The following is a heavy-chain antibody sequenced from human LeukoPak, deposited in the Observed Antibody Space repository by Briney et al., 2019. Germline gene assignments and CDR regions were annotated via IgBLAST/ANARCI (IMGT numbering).Heavy chain of an antibody. D-gene: IGHD5-24*01. CDR2: IIFILGIV. CDR1: GYTFTIYG. Sequence: GASVKVSCKASGYTFTIYGISWVRQAPGQGLEWMGRIIFILGIVNYAQKFQGRVTISADKSTSTAYMELSSLRSDDTAMYYCARENQDVDNVAAFDIWGQGTMVTVSS. V-gene: IGHV1-69*04. J-gene: IGHJ3*02. CDR3: ARENQDVDNVAAFDI.